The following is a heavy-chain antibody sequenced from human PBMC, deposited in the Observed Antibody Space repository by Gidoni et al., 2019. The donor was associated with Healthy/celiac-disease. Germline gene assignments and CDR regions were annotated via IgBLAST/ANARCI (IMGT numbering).Heavy chain of an antibody. D-gene: IGHD3-3*01. CDR1: GFTFSSYA. V-gene: IGHV3-23*01. J-gene: IGHJ4*02. Sequence: EVQLLVSGGGLVQPGGSLTLSCAASGFTFSSYAMSWVRQAPGKGLEWVSPISGSGGSTYYADAVKGRFTISRDNSKNTLYLQMNSLRAEDTAVYYCAKDLTPLTIFGSFDYWGQGTLVTVSS. CDR3: AKDLTPLTIFGSFDY. CDR2: ISGSGGST.